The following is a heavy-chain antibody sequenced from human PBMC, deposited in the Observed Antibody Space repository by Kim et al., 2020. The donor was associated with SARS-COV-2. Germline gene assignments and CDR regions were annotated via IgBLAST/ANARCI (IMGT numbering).Heavy chain of an antibody. D-gene: IGHD3-3*01. CDR1: GFTFDDYG. J-gene: IGHJ4*02. V-gene: IGHV3-20*04. Sequence: GGSLRLSCAASGFTFDDYGMSWVRQAPGKGLEWVSGINWNGGSTGYADSVKGRFTISRDNAKNSLYLQMNSLRAEDTALYYCARGRDGDARSGPFDYWGQGTLVTVSS. CDR3: ARGRDGDARSGPFDY. CDR2: INWNGGST.